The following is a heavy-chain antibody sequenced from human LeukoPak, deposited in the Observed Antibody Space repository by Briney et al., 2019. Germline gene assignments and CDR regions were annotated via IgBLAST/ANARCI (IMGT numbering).Heavy chain of an antibody. Sequence: PGRSLRLSCAASGFTFSSYAMHWVRQAPGKGLEWVAVISYDGSNKYYADSVKGRFTISRDNSKNTLYLQMNSLRAEDTAVCYCARILPAADGVFDYWGQGTLVTVSS. CDR2: ISYDGSNK. V-gene: IGHV3-30*04. J-gene: IGHJ4*02. CDR1: GFTFSSYA. CDR3: ARILPAADGVFDY. D-gene: IGHD3-3*01.